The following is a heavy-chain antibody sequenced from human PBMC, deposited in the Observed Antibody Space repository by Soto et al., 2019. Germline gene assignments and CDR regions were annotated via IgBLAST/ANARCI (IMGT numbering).Heavy chain of an antibody. J-gene: IGHJ5*02. CDR2: IYYSGST. CDR1: GGSISSSSYY. CDR3: ARLSSTYDFWSGYYYWFDP. Sequence: SETLYLTCTVCGGSISSSSYYWGWIRQPPGKGLEWIGSIYYSGSTYYNPSLKSRVTISVDTSKNQFSLKLSSVTAADTAVYYCARLSSTYDFWSGYYYWFDPWGQGTQVTVSS. V-gene: IGHV4-39*01. D-gene: IGHD3-3*01.